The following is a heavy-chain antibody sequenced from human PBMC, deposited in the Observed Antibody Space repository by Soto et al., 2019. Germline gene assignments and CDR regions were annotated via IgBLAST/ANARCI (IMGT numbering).Heavy chain of an antibody. CDR1: GGSMSSHS. J-gene: IGHJ5*02. Sequence: SETLSLTCTVSGGSMSSHSWTWIRQSPGRGLEWIGYVNYNGNTNYNPALKSRVTISVDTSKKQFSLKLRAVPAADTAVYYCARGLTSADPWGQGTLVTVSS. CDR3: ARGLTSADP. V-gene: IGHV4-59*11. D-gene: IGHD3-3*01. CDR2: VNYNGNT.